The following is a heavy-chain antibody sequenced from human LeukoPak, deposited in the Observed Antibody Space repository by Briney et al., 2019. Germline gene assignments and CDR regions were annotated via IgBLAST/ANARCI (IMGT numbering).Heavy chain of an antibody. CDR1: GFTFSSYS. Sequence: PGGSLRLSCAASGFTFSSYSMNWVRQAPGKGLEWVSSISSSGNYIYYADSMKARFTISRDNAKNSLYLQMNSLRAEDTAVYYCARDTAVSDFDYRGRGTLVTVSS. CDR2: ISSSGNYI. V-gene: IGHV3-21*01. D-gene: IGHD4-23*01. J-gene: IGHJ4*02. CDR3: ARDTAVSDFDY.